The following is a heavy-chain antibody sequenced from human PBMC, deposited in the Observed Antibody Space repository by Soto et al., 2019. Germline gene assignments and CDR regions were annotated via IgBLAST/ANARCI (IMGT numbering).Heavy chain of an antibody. D-gene: IGHD3-3*01. V-gene: IGHV4-39*01. Sequence: PLETLSLTCTVSGGSISSSSYYWGWIRQPPGKGLEWIGSIYYSGSTYYNPSLKSRVTISVDTSKNQFSLKLSSVTAADTAVYYCARRPEYYDYWSGYSDSNFDYWGQGTLVTVSS. CDR3: ARRPEYYDYWSGYSDSNFDY. CDR1: GGSISSSSYY. J-gene: IGHJ4*02. CDR2: IYYSGST.